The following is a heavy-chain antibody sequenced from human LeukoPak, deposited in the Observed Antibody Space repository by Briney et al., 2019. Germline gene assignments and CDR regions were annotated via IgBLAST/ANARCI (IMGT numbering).Heavy chain of an antibody. D-gene: IGHD2-21*01. Sequence: GGSLRLSCAASGFTFSSYAMSWVRQAPGKGLEWVSEITGSGDNTDYAGSVKGRFTISRDNSKNTLYLQMNSLSAADTAVYYCAKRMLGVAIEHWGQGTLVTVSS. CDR1: GFTFSSYA. J-gene: IGHJ4*02. CDR2: ITGSGDNT. V-gene: IGHV3-23*01. CDR3: AKRMLGVAIEH.